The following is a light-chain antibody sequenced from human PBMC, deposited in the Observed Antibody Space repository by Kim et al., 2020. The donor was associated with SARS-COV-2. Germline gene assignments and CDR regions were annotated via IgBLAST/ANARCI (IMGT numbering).Light chain of an antibody. CDR3: QQYDTSHRT. V-gene: IGKV3-20*01. J-gene: IGKJ1*01. CDR2: GAS. CDR1: QNIASRY. Sequence: SPGEGATLSCRASQNIASRYLAWYQQKPGQAPRLLISGASSRATGIPDRFSGSGSGTDFTLTVSRLEPEDSAVYFCQQYDTSHRTFGQGTKVDIK.